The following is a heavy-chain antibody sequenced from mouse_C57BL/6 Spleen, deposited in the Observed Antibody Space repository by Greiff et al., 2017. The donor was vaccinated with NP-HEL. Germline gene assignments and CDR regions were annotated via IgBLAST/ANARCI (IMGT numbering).Heavy chain of an antibody. CDR2: IDPETGGT. CDR1: GYTFTDYE. Sequence: QVQLKESGAELVRPGASVTLSCKASGYTFTDYEMHWVKQTPVQGLEWIGAIDPETGGTASNQKFKGKARLTADKSSSTAYMELRSLTSEDSAVYYCTTRQPEPIDCWGQGTTLTVSS. D-gene: IGHD6-5*01. J-gene: IGHJ2*01. CDR3: TTRQPEPIDC. V-gene: IGHV1-15*01.